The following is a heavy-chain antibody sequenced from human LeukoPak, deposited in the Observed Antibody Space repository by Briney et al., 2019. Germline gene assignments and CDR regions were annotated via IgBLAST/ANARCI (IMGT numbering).Heavy chain of an antibody. D-gene: IGHD1-26*01. J-gene: IGHJ4*02. CDR2: IYYTGST. CDR1: GVSISSNNYY. CDR3: ARMGGSYHSSFHY. V-gene: IGHV4-39*01. Sequence: SETLSLTCTVSGVSISSNNYYWGWIRQPPGKGLEWIGSIYYTGSTYYNPSLKSRVTISVDTSKNQFSLNLSSVTAADTALYYCARMGGSYHSSFHYWGQGTLVTAPS.